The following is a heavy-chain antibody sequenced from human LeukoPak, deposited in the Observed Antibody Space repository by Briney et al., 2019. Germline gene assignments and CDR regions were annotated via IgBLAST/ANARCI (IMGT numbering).Heavy chain of an antibody. Sequence: PSETLSLTCTVSGGSVISGSYYWSWIRQPPGKGLEWIGYIYYSGSTNYNPSLKSRVTISVDTSKNQFSLKLSSVTAADTAVYYCARDSGYEGYYWGQGTLVTVSS. D-gene: IGHD5-12*01. V-gene: IGHV4-61*01. CDR2: IYYSGST. CDR3: ARDSGYEGYY. J-gene: IGHJ4*02. CDR1: GGSVISGSYY.